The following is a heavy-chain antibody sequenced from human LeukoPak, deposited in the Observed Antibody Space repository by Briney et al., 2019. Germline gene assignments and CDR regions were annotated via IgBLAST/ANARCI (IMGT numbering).Heavy chain of an antibody. J-gene: IGHJ4*02. Sequence: SETLSLTCTVSGGSISSRSYYWAWIRQPPGKGLEWIGSIYYSGSTHYNPSLKSPVTMSVDTSKNQFSLKLSSVTAADTAVYYCARTSYYDSSGYSRFVDWGQGTLVPVSS. CDR3: ARTSYYDSSGYSRFVD. V-gene: IGHV4-39*01. D-gene: IGHD3-22*01. CDR1: GGSISSRSYY. CDR2: IYYSGST.